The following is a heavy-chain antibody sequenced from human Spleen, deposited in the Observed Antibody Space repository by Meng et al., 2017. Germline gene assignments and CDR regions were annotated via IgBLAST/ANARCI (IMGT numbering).Heavy chain of an antibody. Sequence: GGSLRLSCAASGFTFSSYSMNWVRQAPGKGLEWVSSISSSSSYIYYADSVKGRFTISRDNAKNSLYLQMNSLRAEDTAVYYCARTGGDAGYSSGWYCSYWGQGTLVTVSS. CDR3: ARTGGDAGYSSGWYCSY. D-gene: IGHD6-19*01. V-gene: IGHV3-21*01. J-gene: IGHJ4*02. CDR1: GFTFSSYS. CDR2: ISSSSSYI.